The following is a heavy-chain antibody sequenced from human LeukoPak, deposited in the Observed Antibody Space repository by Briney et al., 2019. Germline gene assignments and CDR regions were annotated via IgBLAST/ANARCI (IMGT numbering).Heavy chain of an antibody. CDR1: GFTFSSYW. V-gene: IGHV3-7*03. CDR3: ARGGGLDV. J-gene: IGHJ6*02. D-gene: IGHD3-16*01. CDR2: INHTGNVN. Sequence: GGSLRLSCAASGFTFSSYWMNWARQAPGKGLEWVASINHTGNVNYYVDSVKGRFPISRDNAKNSLYLQMSNLRAEDTAVYFCARGGGLDVWGQGATVTVSS.